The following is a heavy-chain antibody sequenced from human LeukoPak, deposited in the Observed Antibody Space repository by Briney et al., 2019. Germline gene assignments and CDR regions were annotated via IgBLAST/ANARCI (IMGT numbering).Heavy chain of an antibody. Sequence: GGSLRLSCAASGFTFSSYAMSWVRQAPGKGLEGVSAISGSGGSTYYADSVKGRFTISGDNSKNTLYLQMNSLRAEDTAVYYCAKEGVPYYYDSSGYYYFDYWGQGTLVTVSS. CDR1: GFTFSSYA. J-gene: IGHJ4*02. CDR2: ISGSGGST. D-gene: IGHD3-22*01. V-gene: IGHV3-23*01. CDR3: AKEGVPYYYDSSGYYYFDY.